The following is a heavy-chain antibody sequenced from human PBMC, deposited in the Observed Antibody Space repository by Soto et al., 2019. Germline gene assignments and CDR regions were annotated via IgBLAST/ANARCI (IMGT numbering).Heavy chain of an antibody. V-gene: IGHV4-39*01. CDR2: IYYNGST. CDR1: GCSISSRSHY. CDR3: ARKCYYYDSAGFYGWFDP. Sequence: SETLSLTCTVSGCSISSRSHYWVWMRQPPGKGLEWIGNIYYNGSTYYNPSLKSRVTMSVDTSKNQFSLKVRSVTAADTAIYSCARKCYYYDSAGFYGWFDPWGQGALVTVSS. J-gene: IGHJ5*02. D-gene: IGHD3-22*01.